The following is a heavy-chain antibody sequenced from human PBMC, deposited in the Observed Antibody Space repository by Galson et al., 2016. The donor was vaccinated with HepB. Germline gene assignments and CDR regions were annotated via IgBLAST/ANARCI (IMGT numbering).Heavy chain of an antibody. D-gene: IGHD3-16*01. V-gene: IGHV4-59*08. CDR2: IYYTGST. CDR1: GASITTYS. CDR3: VSSFDEVAGLDY. J-gene: IGHJ4*02. Sequence: SETLSLTCSVSGASITTYSWRWIRQPPGKGLELIRYIYYTGSTNYNPPLKSRVTISVDTSKNHLSLKLSSVTAADTAIYYCVSSFDEVAGLDYWGQGILVTVSS.